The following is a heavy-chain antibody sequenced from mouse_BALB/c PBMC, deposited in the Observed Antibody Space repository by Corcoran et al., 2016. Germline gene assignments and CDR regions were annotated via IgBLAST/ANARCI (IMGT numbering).Heavy chain of an antibody. D-gene: IGHD2-10*01. CDR2: INTYTGEP. J-gene: IGHJ2*01. V-gene: IGHV9-3-1*01. CDR1: GYTFTNYG. CDR3: ASLLDD. Sequence: QIQLVQSGPELKKPGETVKISCKASGYTFTNYGMNWVKQAPGKGLKWMGWINTYTGEPTYADDFKGRFAFSLETSASTAYLQINNLKNEDTATYFCASLLDDWGQGTTLTVSS.